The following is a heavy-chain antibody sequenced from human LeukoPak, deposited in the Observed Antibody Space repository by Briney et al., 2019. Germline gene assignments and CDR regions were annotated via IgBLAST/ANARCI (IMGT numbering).Heavy chain of an antibody. J-gene: IGHJ4*02. V-gene: IGHV3-21*01. CDR3: ASLYCSGGSCYSGVDY. CDR2: ISSSSYI. D-gene: IGHD2-15*01. CDR1: GFTFSSYS. Sequence: GGSLRLSCAASGFTFSSYSMNWVRQAPGKGLEWVSSISSSSYIYYADSVKGRFTISRDNAKNSLYLQMNSLRAEDTAVYYCASLYCSGGSCYSGVDYWGQGTLVTVSS.